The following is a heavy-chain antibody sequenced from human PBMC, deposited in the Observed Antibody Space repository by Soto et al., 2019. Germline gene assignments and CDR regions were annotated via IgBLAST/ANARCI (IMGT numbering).Heavy chain of an antibody. CDR2: IWYDGSNK. Sequence: GGSLRLSCAASGFTFSRYGMHWVRQAPGKGLEWVAVIWYDGSNKYYADSVKGRFTISRDNSKNTLYLQMNSLRAEDTAVYYCAKDTLEMATITPFGYWGQGTLVTVSS. CDR3: AKDTLEMATITPFGY. V-gene: IGHV3-33*06. J-gene: IGHJ4*02. D-gene: IGHD5-12*01. CDR1: GFTFSRYG.